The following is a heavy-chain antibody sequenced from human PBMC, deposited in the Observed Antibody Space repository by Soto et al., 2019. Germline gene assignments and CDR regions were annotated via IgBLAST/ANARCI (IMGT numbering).Heavy chain of an antibody. J-gene: IGHJ6*02. CDR1: GGTFNSYA. CDR3: ASSGWAPRATYYYYGIDV. CDR2: IIPMFGKV. V-gene: IGHV1-69*01. Sequence: QVQLVQSGAEVKKPGSSVKVSCEASGGTFNSYAISWVRQAPGQGLEWMGAIIPMFGKVNYAEKFQGGVTITADESASTAYMELSSLRSEDTAVYYCASSGWAPRATYYYYGIDVWGQGTTVTVSS. D-gene: IGHD6-19*01.